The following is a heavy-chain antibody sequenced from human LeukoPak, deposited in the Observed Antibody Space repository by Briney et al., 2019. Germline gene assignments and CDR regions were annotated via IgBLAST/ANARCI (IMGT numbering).Heavy chain of an antibody. D-gene: IGHD4-17*01. V-gene: IGHV6-1*01. J-gene: IGHJ5*02. Sequence: SQTLSLTCAISGDSVSSNSAAWNWIRQSPSRGLEWLGRTYYRSKWYNDYAVSVKSRVTINPDTPKNQFSMQLNSVTPEDTAVYYCARALMTRVTTFVWDNWFDPWGQGTLVTVSS. CDR3: ARALMTRVTTFVWDNWFDP. CDR2: TYYRSKWYN. CDR1: GDSVSSNSAA.